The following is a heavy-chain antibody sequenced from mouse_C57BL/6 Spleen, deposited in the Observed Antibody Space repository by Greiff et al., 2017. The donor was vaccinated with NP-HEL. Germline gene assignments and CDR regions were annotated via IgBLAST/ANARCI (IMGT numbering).Heavy chain of an antibody. V-gene: IGHV5-4*01. CDR2: ISDGGSYT. J-gene: IGHJ2*01. CDR1: GFTFSSYA. Sequence: EVKLVESGGGLVKPGGSLKLSCAASGFTFSSYAMSWVRQTPEKRLEWVATISDGGSYTYYPDNVKGRFTISRDNAKNNLYLQMSHLKSEDTAMYYCARDPGYYFDYWGQGTTLTVSS. CDR3: ARDPGYYFDY. D-gene: IGHD4-1*01.